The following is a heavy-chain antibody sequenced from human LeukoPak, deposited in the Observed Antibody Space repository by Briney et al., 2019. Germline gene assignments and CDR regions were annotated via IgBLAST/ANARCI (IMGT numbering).Heavy chain of an antibody. Sequence: SVNVACQPSGYTFTAYYMHWVRQPAGEGREWVGWINPNSGGTNYAQKYQGRVSMTRDTSISAAYMELSRLRSDDAAVYYSGRDSITGAKGPSAFDYWGQGTLVTVSS. D-gene: IGHD1-20*01. CDR1: GYTFTAYY. V-gene: IGHV1-2*02. CDR2: INPNSGGT. CDR3: GRDSITGAKGPSAFDY. J-gene: IGHJ4*02.